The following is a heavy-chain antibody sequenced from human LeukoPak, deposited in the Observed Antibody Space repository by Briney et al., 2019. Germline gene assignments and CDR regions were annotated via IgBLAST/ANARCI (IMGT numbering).Heavy chain of an antibody. D-gene: IGHD3-10*01. CDR3: ARGPIYLRA. CDR1: GFTFRSYW. V-gene: IGHV3-7*01. CDR2: IKQDGSEK. J-gene: IGHJ4*02. Sequence: TGGSLRLSCAASGFTFRSYWMSWVRQAPGKGLEWVANIKQDGSEKYYVDSVKGRFTISRDNAKNSLYLQMNSLRAEDTAVYYCARGPIYLRAWGQGTLVTVSS.